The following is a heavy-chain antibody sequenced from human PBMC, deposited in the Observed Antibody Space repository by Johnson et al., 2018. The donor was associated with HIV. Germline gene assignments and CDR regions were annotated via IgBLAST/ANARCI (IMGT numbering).Heavy chain of an antibody. CDR2: IGTAGDT. CDR1: GFIFSNYD. D-gene: IGHD6-13*01. CDR3: ARGQLDMGAGAFDI. V-gene: IGHV3-13*01. Sequence: MLLVESGGGLVQPGGSLRLSCAASGFIFSNYDLHWVRQPTGKGLEWVSGIGTAGDTYYAVSVKGRFTISRGNAKNSLHLQMNSLRAGDTAVYYCARGQLDMGAGAFDIWGQWTMVTVSS. J-gene: IGHJ3*02.